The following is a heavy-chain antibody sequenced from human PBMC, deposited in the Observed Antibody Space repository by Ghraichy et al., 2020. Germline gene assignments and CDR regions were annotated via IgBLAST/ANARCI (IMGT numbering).Heavy chain of an antibody. CDR2: IKEDGSVK. CDR1: GFTFSSSW. Sequence: GGSLRLSCAASGFTFSSSWMSWVRQAPGKGLEWVANIKEDGSVKDYVDSVRGRFTITRDNAKNSLYLQMNSLRADDTAVYYCASGPDFCGGDCYEYFRHWGQGTLVTVSS. CDR3: ASGPDFCGGDCYEYFRH. D-gene: IGHD2-21*02. V-gene: IGHV3-7*01. J-gene: IGHJ1*01.